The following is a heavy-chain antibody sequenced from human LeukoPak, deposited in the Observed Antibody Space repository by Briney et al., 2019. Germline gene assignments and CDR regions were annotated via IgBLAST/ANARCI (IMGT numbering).Heavy chain of an antibody. CDR1: GFTFSSYA. V-gene: IGHV3-23*01. CDR2: ISGSGGST. J-gene: IGHJ5*02. D-gene: IGHD2-2*01. CDR3: AKENIVVVPAAIFDWFDP. Sequence: PGGSLRLSCAASGFTFSSYAMSWVRQAPGKGLEWVSAISGSGGSTYYADSVKGRFTISRDNSKNTLYLQMNSLRAEDTAVYYCAKENIVVVPAAIFDWFDPWGQGTLVTVSS.